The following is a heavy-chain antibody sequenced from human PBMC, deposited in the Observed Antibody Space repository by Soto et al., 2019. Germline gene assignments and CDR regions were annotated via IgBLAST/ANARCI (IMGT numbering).Heavy chain of an antibody. CDR3: ARNRASGSYYLLDY. V-gene: IGHV1-18*01. CDR1: GYTFTSYG. D-gene: IGHD3-10*01. CDR2: ISAYSGNI. Sequence: SVKVSCKASGYTFTSYGISWVRQAPGQGLEWMGWISAYSGNIGYAQRFQGRVTMTRDTAIRTAYMEVSSLRSDDTAVYYCARNRASGSYYLLDYWGQGSFVTVSS. J-gene: IGHJ4*02.